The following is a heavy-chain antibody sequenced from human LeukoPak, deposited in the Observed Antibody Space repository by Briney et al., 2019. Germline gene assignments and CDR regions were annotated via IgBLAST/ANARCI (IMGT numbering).Heavy chain of an antibody. J-gene: IGHJ4*02. CDR3: ARRDYYDSTGYFDY. CDR1: GGSINSNSYY. D-gene: IGHD3-22*01. V-gene: IGHV4-61*01. Sequence: SETLSLTCTVSGGSINSNSYYWSWIRQPPGKGLEWIGYIYYSGSTNYNPSLKSRVTISVDTSKNQFSLKLSSVTAADTAVYYCARRDYYDSTGYFDYWGQGTLVTVSS. CDR2: IYYSGST.